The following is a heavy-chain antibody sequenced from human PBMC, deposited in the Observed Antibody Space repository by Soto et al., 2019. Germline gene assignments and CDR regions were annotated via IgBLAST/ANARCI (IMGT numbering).Heavy chain of an antibody. V-gene: IGHV4-31*03. J-gene: IGHJ5*02. CDR3: ALYYGSGSYYNEWFDP. Sequence: SETLSLTCTVSGGSISSGGYYWSWIRQHPGKGLEWIGYIYYSGSTYYNPSLKSRVTISVDTSKNQFSLKLSSVTAADTAVYYCALYYGSGSYYNEWFDPWGQGTLVTVSS. CDR2: IYYSGST. D-gene: IGHD3-10*01. CDR1: GGSISSGGYY.